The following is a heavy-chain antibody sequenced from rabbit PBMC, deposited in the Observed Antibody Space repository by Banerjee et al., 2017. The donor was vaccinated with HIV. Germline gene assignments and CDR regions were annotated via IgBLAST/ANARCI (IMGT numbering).Heavy chain of an antibody. CDR1: GFSFSNKYV. J-gene: IGHJ4*01. CDR3: ARGPANGGNGLKL. D-gene: IGHD4-2*01. V-gene: IGHV1S45*01. Sequence: QEQLEESGGGLVKPEGSLTLTCKASGFSFSNKYVMCWVRQAPGKGLEWIGCIGTGSGTTYYASWAKGRFTISKTSSTTVTLQMTSLTAADTATYFCARGPANGGNGLKLWGPGTL. CDR2: IGTGSGTT.